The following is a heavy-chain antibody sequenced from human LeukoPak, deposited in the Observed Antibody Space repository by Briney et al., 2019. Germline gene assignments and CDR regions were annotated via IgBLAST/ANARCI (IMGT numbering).Heavy chain of an antibody. CDR2: INHSGST. V-gene: IGHV4-34*01. Sequence: SETLSLTCAVYGGSFSGYYWSWIRQPPGKGLEWIGEINHSGSTNYNPSLKSRVTISVDTSKNQFSLKLSSVTAADTAVYYCARSWGYCSGGSCYSRWFDTWGQGTLVTVSS. CDR3: ARSWGYCSGGSCYSRWFDT. CDR1: GGSFSGYY. J-gene: IGHJ5*02. D-gene: IGHD2-15*01.